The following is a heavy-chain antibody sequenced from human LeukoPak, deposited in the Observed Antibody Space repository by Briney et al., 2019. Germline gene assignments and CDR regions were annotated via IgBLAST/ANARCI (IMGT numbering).Heavy chain of an antibody. D-gene: IGHD2/OR15-2a*01. Sequence: GGSLRLSCSASGFTFTTYTLYGVRQAPGKGLEYVSAISPDGSSAYYRDSAKGRFTISRDNSKNTLYLQMSSLRPEDTAVYYCVKVSPPRRDTTGFDYWGQGTLVTVSS. CDR3: VKVSPPRRDTTGFDY. CDR1: GFTFTTYT. V-gene: IGHV3-64D*09. CDR2: ISPDGSSA. J-gene: IGHJ4*02.